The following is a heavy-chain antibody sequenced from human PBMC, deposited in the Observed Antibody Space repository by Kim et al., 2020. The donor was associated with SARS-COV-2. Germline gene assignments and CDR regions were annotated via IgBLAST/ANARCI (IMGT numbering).Heavy chain of an antibody. J-gene: IGHJ4*02. V-gene: IGHV3-23*01. Sequence: GRFTISRNNTKNTLYVQMNSLRAEDTAGYYCAKGRREDYYDGSGYRYFDYWGQGTLVTVSS. CDR3: AKGRREDYYDGSGYRYFDY. D-gene: IGHD3-22*01.